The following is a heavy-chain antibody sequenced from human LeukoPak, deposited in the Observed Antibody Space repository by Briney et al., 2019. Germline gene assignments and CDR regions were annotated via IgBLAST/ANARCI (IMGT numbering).Heavy chain of an antibody. V-gene: IGHV1-69*06. J-gene: IGHJ4*02. Sequence: SVKVSCKASGYTFNSYGISWVRQAPGQGLEWMGGIIPIFGTTNYAQKFQDRVTITADKSTSTAYMELSSLRSEDTAVYYCARVSGLTDYWGQGTLVTVSS. D-gene: IGHD5-12*01. CDR2: IIPIFGTT. CDR3: ARVSGLTDY. CDR1: GYTFNSYG.